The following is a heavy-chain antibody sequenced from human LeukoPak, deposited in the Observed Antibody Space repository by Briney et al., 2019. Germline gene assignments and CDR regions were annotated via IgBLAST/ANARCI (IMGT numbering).Heavy chain of an antibody. CDR3: GRDPYYYDSSGYYYDY. V-gene: IGHV4-34*01. CDR2: INHSGST. J-gene: IGHJ4*02. Sequence: PSETLSLTCAVYGGSFSGYYWSWIRQPPGKGLEWIGEINHSGSTNYNPSLKSRVTISVDTSKNQFSLKLSSVTAADTAVYYCGRDPYYYDSSGYYYDYWGQGTLVTVSS. D-gene: IGHD3-22*01. CDR1: GGSFSGYY.